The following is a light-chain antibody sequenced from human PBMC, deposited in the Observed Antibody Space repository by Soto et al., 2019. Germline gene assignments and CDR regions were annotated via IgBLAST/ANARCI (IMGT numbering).Light chain of an antibody. J-gene: IGLJ7*01. Sequence: QSALTQPASVSGSPGQSITISCIGTSRNVGGYNFVSWYQHHPGKAPKLIIYDVTNRPSGVSNRFSGSKSGNTASLTISGLQAEDEADYYCGSYTTTSTHLFGGGTQLTVL. CDR1: SRNVGGYNF. CDR3: GSYTTTSTHL. CDR2: DVT. V-gene: IGLV2-14*03.